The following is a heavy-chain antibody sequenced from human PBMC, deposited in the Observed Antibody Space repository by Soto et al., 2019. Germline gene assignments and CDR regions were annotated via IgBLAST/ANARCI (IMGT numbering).Heavy chain of an antibody. CDR1: GYTFTSYG. D-gene: IGHD2-2*01. CDR3: ARRNCSSTSCPYNWFDP. V-gene: IGHV1-18*04. Sequence: QVQLVQSGAEVKKPGASVKVSCKASGYTFTSYGISWVRQAPGQGLEWMGWISAYNGNTNYAQKLQGRVTMTTNTSTSTAYMELRSLRSDDTAVYYCARRNCSSTSCPYNWFDPWGQGTLVTVSS. CDR2: ISAYNGNT. J-gene: IGHJ5*02.